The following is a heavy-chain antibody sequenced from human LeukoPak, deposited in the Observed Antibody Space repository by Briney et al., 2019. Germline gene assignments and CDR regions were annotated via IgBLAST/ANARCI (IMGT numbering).Heavy chain of an antibody. CDR2: INPNSGGT. CDR3: ARDHAAYSSSWYDFDY. J-gene: IGHJ4*02. Sequence: ASVKVSCKASGYTFTVYYMHWVRQAPGQGLEWMGWINPNSGGTNYAQKFQGRVTMTRDTSISTAYMELSRLRSDDTAVYYCARDHAAYSSSWYDFDYWGQGTLVTVSS. D-gene: IGHD6-13*01. V-gene: IGHV1-2*02. CDR1: GYTFTVYY.